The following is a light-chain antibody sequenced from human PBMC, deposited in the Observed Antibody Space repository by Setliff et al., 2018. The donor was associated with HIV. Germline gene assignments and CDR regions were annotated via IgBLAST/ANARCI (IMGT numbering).Light chain of an antibody. CDR2: DVT. J-gene: IGLJ1*01. CDR1: SSDLADFNY. Sequence: QSVLTQPRSVSGSPGQSVTISCTGTSSDLADFNYVSWYQHHPGKAPKLIIYDVTKRPSGVPDRFSGSKSGNTASLIISGLQTDDEADYFCCSNAARPTFYVFGTGTKVTVL. V-gene: IGLV2-11*01. CDR3: CSNAARPTFYV.